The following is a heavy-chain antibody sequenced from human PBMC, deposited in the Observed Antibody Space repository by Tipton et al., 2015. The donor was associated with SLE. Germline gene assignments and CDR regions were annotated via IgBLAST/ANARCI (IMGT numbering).Heavy chain of an antibody. CDR2: VYPSDSDT. D-gene: IGHD3-10*01. J-gene: IGHJ4*02. CDR3: ARGPRSGRPNFHFDY. Sequence: VQLVQSGAEVKKPGESLKISCKGSGYTFTNYWIAWVRQMPGKGLEWMGIVYPSDSDTRYSPSFQGQVTISADKSITTAYLQWSSLKASDTAMYYCARGPRSGRPNFHFDYWGQGTLVTVSS. V-gene: IGHV5-51*01. CDR1: GYTFTNYW.